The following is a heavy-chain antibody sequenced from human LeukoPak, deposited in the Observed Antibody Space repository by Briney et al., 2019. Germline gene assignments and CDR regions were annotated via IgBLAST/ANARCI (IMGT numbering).Heavy chain of an antibody. CDR3: ARGPTVTTNYHYGLDV. V-gene: IGHV3-72*01. Sequence: GGSLRLSCAASGFTFSSYSMNWVRQAPGRGLEWVARIRNKAKSYTIQYAASVKGRFTISRDDSKNSCHLQMSSLKTEDTAVYYCARGPTVTTNYHYGLDVWGQGTTVTVS. D-gene: IGHD4-17*01. CDR1: GFTFSSYS. J-gene: IGHJ6*02. CDR2: IRNKAKSYTI.